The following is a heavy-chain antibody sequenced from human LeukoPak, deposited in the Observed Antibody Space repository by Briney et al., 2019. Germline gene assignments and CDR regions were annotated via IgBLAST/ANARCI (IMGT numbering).Heavy chain of an antibody. V-gene: IGHV5-10-1*01. Sequence: GESLKISCKGSGYSFTNYWISWVRQMPGKGLEWMGRLDPSDSYTNYSPSFQGHVTISADKSISTAYLQWNSLKASDTAIYYCAGLRDGSLDYWGQGTLVTVSS. CDR2: LDPSDSYT. CDR3: AGLRDGSLDY. J-gene: IGHJ4*02. CDR1: GYSFTNYW.